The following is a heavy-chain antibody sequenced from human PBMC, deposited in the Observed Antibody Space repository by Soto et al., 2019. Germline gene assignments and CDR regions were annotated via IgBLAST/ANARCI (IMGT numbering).Heavy chain of an antibody. D-gene: IGHD1-20*01. Sequence: GESLKISCKGSGYSFTSYWISWVRQMPGKGLEWMGRIDPSDSYTNYSPSFQGHVTISADKSISTAYLQWSSLKASDTAMYYCARLSYNWNHEGAFDIWGQGTMVTVSS. J-gene: IGHJ3*02. CDR3: ARLSYNWNHEGAFDI. CDR2: IDPSDSYT. V-gene: IGHV5-10-1*01. CDR1: GYSFTSYW.